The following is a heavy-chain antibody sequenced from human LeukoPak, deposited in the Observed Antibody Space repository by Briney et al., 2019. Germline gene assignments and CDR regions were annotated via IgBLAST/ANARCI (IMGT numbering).Heavy chain of an antibody. Sequence: GASVKVSCKVSGYTLTELSMHWVRQAPGKGLEWMGGFDPEDGETIYAQKFQGRVTMTEDTSTDTAYMELSSLRSEDTAVYYCATDRGYDILTGYPVYGMDAWGQGTTVTVSS. D-gene: IGHD3-9*01. CDR3: ATDRGYDILTGYPVYGMDA. V-gene: IGHV1-24*01. J-gene: IGHJ6*02. CDR1: GYTLTELS. CDR2: FDPEDGET.